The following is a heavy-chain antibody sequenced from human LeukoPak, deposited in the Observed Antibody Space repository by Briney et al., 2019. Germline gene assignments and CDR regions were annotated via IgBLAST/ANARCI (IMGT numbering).Heavy chain of an antibody. D-gene: IGHD3-10*01. CDR2: IYPGDSDT. CDR1: GYXFTNYW. Sequence: GESLKISCNASGYXFTNYWISWVRPMPGKGLEWMGIIYPGDSDTRYNPSFQGQVTMSADKSISTAFLQWSSLKASDTAMYYCARSSSYYGYWGQGTLVTVSS. J-gene: IGHJ4*02. V-gene: IGHV5-51*01. CDR3: ARSSSYYGY.